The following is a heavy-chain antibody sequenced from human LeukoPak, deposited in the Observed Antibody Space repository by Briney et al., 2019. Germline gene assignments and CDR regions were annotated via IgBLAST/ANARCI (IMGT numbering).Heavy chain of an antibody. CDR2: IDWDDDT. CDR1: GFSLSTSGMC. CDR3: ARTSYSSSSVFFDY. D-gene: IGHD6-6*01. Sequence: SGPALGKTTQTPTLTCAFSGFSLSTSGMCVSRIPQPPGKALGWLARIDWDDDTYYSTSLKTRLTISKDTSKNQVVLTMINMDPVDTATYYCARTSYSSSSVFFDYWGQGTLVTVSS. V-gene: IGHV2-70*11. J-gene: IGHJ4*02.